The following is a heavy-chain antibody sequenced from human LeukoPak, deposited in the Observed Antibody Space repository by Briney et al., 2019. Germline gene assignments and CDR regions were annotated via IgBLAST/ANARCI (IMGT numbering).Heavy chain of an antibody. D-gene: IGHD6-13*01. V-gene: IGHV4-34*01. CDR1: GGSFSDYY. Sequence: PSETLSLTCAVSGGSFSDYYWSWIRQPPGKGLEWIGEISHGGRTHYNPSLKSRASISVDTSKQQFALKVASVTAADTAAYYCAAEGSSSWYNWFDPWGQGTLVTVSS. CDR2: ISHGGRT. J-gene: IGHJ5*02. CDR3: AAEGSSSWYNWFDP.